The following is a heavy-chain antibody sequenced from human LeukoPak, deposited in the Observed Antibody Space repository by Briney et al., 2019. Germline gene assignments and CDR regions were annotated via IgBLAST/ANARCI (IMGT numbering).Heavy chain of an antibody. CDR3: ARGNQLPDQERFIAAAGDDAFDI. J-gene: IGHJ3*02. CDR2: ISGSGGST. V-gene: IGHV3-23*01. CDR1: GFTFSSYA. Sequence: QTGGSLRLSCAASGFTFSSYAMSWVRQAPGKGLEWVSAISGSGGSTYYADSVKGRFTISRDNSKNTLYLQMNSLRAEDTAVYYCARGNQLPDQERFIAAAGDDAFDIWGQGTMVTVSS. D-gene: IGHD6-13*01.